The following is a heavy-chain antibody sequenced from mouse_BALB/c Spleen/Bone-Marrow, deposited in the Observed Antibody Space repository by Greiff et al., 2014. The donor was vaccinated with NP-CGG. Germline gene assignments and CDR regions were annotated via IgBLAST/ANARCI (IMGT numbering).Heavy chain of an antibody. J-gene: IGHJ3*01. V-gene: IGHV5-12-1*01. CDR1: GFAFSSYD. CDR3: ARQSRAWFAY. Sequence: EVQLVESGGGLVKPGGSLKLSCAASGFAFSSYDMSWVHQTPEKRLEWVAYISSGGGSTYYPDTVKGRFTISKDNAKNTLYLQMSSLKSEDTAMYYCARQSRAWFAYWGQGTLVTVSA. D-gene: IGHD1-1*01. CDR2: ISSGGGST.